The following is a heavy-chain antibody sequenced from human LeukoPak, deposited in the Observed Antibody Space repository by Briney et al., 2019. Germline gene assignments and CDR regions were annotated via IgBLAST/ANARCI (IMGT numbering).Heavy chain of an antibody. CDR3: AKLVATRGEFDY. Sequence: GGSLRLSCAASGFTFSSYGMHWVRQAPGKGLEWVAVISYDGSNKYYADSVKGRFTISRDNSKNTLYLQMNSLRAEDTAVYYCAKLVATRGEFDYWGQGTLVTVSS. CDR2: ISYDGSNK. D-gene: IGHD5-12*01. CDR1: GFTFSSYG. J-gene: IGHJ4*02. V-gene: IGHV3-30*18.